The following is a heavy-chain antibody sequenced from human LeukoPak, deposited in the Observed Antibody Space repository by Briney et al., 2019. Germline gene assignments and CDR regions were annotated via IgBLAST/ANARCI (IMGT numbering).Heavy chain of an antibody. Sequence: GGSLRLPCAASGFTFSSYGMHWVRQAPGKGLEWVAVISYDGSNKYYADSVKGRFTISRDNSKNTLYLQMDSLRAEDTAVYYCAKDAQTAEVGAAYSVDYWGQGTLVTVSS. CDR3: AKDAQTAEVGAAYSVDY. D-gene: IGHD1-26*01. V-gene: IGHV3-30*18. CDR2: ISYDGSNK. CDR1: GFTFSSYG. J-gene: IGHJ4*02.